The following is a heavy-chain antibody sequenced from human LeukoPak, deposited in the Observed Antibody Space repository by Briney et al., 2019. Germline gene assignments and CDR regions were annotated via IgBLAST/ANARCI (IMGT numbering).Heavy chain of an antibody. CDR1: GGSISSYY. Sequence: PSETLSLTCTVSGGSISSYYWSWIRQPPGKGLEWIGYIYYSGSTNYNPSLKSRVTISVDTSKNQFSLKLSSATAADTAVYYCARSIAAPYYDYWGQGTLVTVSS. CDR3: ARSIAAPYYDY. J-gene: IGHJ4*02. D-gene: IGHD6-6*01. V-gene: IGHV4-59*08. CDR2: IYYSGST.